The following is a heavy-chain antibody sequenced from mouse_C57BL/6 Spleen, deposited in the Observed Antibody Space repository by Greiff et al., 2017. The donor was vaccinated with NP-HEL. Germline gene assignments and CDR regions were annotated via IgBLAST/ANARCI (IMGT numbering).Heavy chain of an antibody. J-gene: IGHJ1*03. CDR2: ISSGSSTI. Sequence: EVNVVESGGGLVKPGGSLKLSCAASGFTFSDYGMHWVRQAPEKGLEWVAYISSGSSTIYYAYTVKGRFTISRDNAKNTLFLQMTSLRSEDTAMYYCARATESLRWYFDVWGTGTTVTVSS. V-gene: IGHV5-17*01. D-gene: IGHD1-1*01. CDR3: ARATESLRWYFDV. CDR1: GFTFSDYG.